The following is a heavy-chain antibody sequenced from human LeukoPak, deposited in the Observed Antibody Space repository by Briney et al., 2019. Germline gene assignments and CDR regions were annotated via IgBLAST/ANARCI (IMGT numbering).Heavy chain of an antibody. CDR1: GYTFTGYY. CDR2: INPNSGGT. J-gene: IGHJ4*02. CDR3: ARVRGGIAVAGKYYYFDY. Sequence: ASVKVSFKASGYTFTGYYMHWGRQAPGQGLEWMGRINPNSGGTNYAQKFQGRVTMTRDTSISTASMELSRLSSDDTAVYYCARVRGGIAVAGKYYYFDYWGQGTLVTVSS. D-gene: IGHD6-19*01. V-gene: IGHV1-2*06.